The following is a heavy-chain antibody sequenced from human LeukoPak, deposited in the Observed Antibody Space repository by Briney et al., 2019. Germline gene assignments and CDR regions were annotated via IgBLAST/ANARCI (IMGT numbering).Heavy chain of an antibody. CDR1: GYTFTIYY. Sequence: AAVTVSFTASGYTFTIYYMHWVRQAPGQGVEWMGIINPSGGSTSYAQNFQGRVTMTRDMSTSTVYMELSSLRSEDTAVYYCARESIAARAFDYWGQGTLVTVSS. D-gene: IGHD6-6*01. CDR3: ARESIAARAFDY. V-gene: IGHV1-46*01. J-gene: IGHJ4*02. CDR2: INPSGGST.